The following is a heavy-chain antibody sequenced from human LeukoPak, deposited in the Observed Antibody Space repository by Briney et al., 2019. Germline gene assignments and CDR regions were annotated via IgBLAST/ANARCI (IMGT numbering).Heavy chain of an antibody. CDR3: AGMSSSYPNYYHGMDV. CDR2: MYYSGST. V-gene: IGHV4-59*08. D-gene: IGHD2-15*01. Sequence: SETLSLTCTVSGGSISSYYWSWIRQAPGKGLEWIGYMYYSGSTNYNPSLKSRVTMSVDTSNNQFSLKLSSVTAADTAVYYCAGMSSSYPNYYHGMDVWGPGTMVTVSS. J-gene: IGHJ6*02. CDR1: GGSISSYY.